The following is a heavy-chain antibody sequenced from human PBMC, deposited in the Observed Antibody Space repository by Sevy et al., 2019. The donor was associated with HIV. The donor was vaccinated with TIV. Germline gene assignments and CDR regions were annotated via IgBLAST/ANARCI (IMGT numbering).Heavy chain of an antibody. V-gene: IGHV4-34*01. CDR3: ASSLGTLLTQEHQSFFDF. CDR2: INHSGGT. Sequence: SETLSLTCAVNGDTFRGYFWSWIRQPPGKGLEWIGDINHSGGTNYNPSLEGRVTISVDRTRNRFSLKLSSVTAADTAVYFCASSLGTLLTQEHQSFFDFWGRGTLVTVSS. J-gene: IGHJ4*02. CDR1: GDTFRGYF. D-gene: IGHD2-21*01.